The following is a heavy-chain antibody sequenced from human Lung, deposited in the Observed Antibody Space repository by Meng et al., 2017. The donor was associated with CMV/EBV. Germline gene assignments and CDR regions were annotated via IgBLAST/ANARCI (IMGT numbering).Heavy chain of an antibody. J-gene: IGHJ4*02. D-gene: IGHD2-2*02. V-gene: IGHV3-48*03. CDR2: ISSSGSTI. Sequence: GESXKISCAASGFTFSSYEMNWVRQAPGKGLEWVSYISSSGSTIYYADSVKGRFTISRDNAKNSLYLQMNSLRAEDTAVYYCAIFQYIVVVPAAIPYYFDYWXQGTXVTVSS. CDR1: GFTFSSYE. CDR3: AIFQYIVVVPAAIPYYFDY.